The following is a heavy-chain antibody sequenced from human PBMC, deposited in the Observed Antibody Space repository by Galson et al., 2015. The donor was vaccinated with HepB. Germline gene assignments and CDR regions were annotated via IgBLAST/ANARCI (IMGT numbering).Heavy chain of an antibody. CDR1: GYSFTSYW. Sequence: QSGAEVKKPGESLKISCKGSGYSFTSYWIGWVRQMPGKGLEWMGIIYTSDSDTRYSPSVQGQVTISADKSISTAYLQWSSLEASDTAMYYCASAGIAASGTWNFDLWGRGTLVTVSS. CDR3: ASAGIAASGTWNFDL. J-gene: IGHJ2*01. D-gene: IGHD6-13*01. CDR2: IYTSDSDT. V-gene: IGHV5-51*01.